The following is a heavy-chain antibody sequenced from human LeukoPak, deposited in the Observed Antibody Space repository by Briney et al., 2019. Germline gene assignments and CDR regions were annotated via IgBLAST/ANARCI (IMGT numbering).Heavy chain of an antibody. Sequence: SETLSLTCTVSGGSISSYYWSWIRQHPGKGLEWIGYIYYSGSTYYNPSLKSRVTISVDTSKNQFPLKLSSVTAADTAVYYCARGIASYDFWSGQNWFDPWGQGTLVTVSS. J-gene: IGHJ5*02. CDR3: ARGIASYDFWSGQNWFDP. CDR1: GGSISSYY. V-gene: IGHV4-59*06. CDR2: IYYSGST. D-gene: IGHD3-3*01.